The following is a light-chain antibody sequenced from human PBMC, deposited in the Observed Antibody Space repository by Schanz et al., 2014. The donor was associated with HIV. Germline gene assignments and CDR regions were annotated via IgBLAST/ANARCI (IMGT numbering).Light chain of an antibody. CDR1: SSDVGDYNY. CDR3: SSYAGTNNLWV. J-gene: IGLJ3*02. Sequence: QSALTQPPSASGSPGQSVTISCTGTSSDVGDYNYVSWYQQHPGTAPKIMIYEVSKRPSGVPDRFSGSKSGNTASLTVSGXXXXDEADYYCSSYAGTNNLWVFGGGTKLTVL. V-gene: IGLV2-8*01. CDR2: EVS.